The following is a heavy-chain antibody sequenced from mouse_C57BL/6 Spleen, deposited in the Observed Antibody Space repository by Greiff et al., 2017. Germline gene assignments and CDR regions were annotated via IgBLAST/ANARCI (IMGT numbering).Heavy chain of an antibody. V-gene: IGHV6-3*01. CDR2: IRLKSDNYAT. J-gene: IGHJ2*01. CDR1: GFTFSNYW. CDR3: AAPSRTVFDY. D-gene: IGHD1-1*01. Sequence: EVKVVESGGGLVQPGGSMKLSCVASGFTFSNYWMNWVRQSPEKGLEWVAQIRLKSDNYATHYAESVKGRFTISRDDSTSSVYLQMNNLRAEDTGIYYCAAPSRTVFDYWGQGTTLTVAS.